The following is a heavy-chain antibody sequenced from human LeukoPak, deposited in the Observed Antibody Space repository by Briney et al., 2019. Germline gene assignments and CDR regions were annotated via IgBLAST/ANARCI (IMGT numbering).Heavy chain of an antibody. Sequence: PGRSLRLSCAASGFTFSSYAMHWVRQAPGKGLEWVAVISYDGSNKYYADSVKGRFTISRDNSKNTLYLQMNSLRAEDTAVYYCAKDSAAAPLFDYWGQGTLVTVSS. CDR2: ISYDGSNK. J-gene: IGHJ4*02. D-gene: IGHD6-13*01. V-gene: IGHV3-30*04. CDR1: GFTFSSYA. CDR3: AKDSAAAPLFDY.